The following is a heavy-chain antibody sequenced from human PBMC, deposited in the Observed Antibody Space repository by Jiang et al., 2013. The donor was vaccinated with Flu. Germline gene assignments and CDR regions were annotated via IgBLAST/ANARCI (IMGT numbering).Heavy chain of an antibody. Sequence: NHSGSTNYNPSLKSRVTISVDTSKNQFSLKLSSVTAADTAVYYCARFPAAGNRWSFDYWGQGTLVTVSS. CDR3: ARFPAAGNRWSFDY. V-gene: IGHV4-34*01. J-gene: IGHJ4*02. CDR2: NHSGST. D-gene: IGHD6-13*01.